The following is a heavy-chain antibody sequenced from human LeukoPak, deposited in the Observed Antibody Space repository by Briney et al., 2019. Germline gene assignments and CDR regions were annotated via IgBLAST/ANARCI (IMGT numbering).Heavy chain of an antibody. J-gene: IGHJ4*02. CDR3: ARETYKYPDY. CDR2: ISWNSGSI. D-gene: IGHD5-24*01. Sequence: GRSLRLSCAASGFTFDDYAMHWVRQAPGKGLEWVSGISWNSGSIGYADSVKGRFTISRDNAKNSLYLQMNSLRAEDTAVYYCARETYKYPDYWGQGTLVTVSS. CDR1: GFTFDDYA. V-gene: IGHV3-9*01.